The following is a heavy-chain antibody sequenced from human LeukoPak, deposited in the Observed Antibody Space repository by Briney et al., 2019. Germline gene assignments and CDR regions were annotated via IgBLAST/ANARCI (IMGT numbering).Heavy chain of an antibody. D-gene: IGHD3-10*01. CDR2: IYYSGST. J-gene: IGHJ4*02. CDR3: AIGVVRGVINFDY. CDR1: GGSISSYY. V-gene: IGHV4-59*01. Sequence: SETLSLTCTVSGGSISSYYWSWIRQPPGKGLEWIGYIYYSGSTNYNPSLKSRVTISVDTSKNQFSLKLSSVTAADTAVYYCAIGVVRGVINFDYWGQGTLVTVSS.